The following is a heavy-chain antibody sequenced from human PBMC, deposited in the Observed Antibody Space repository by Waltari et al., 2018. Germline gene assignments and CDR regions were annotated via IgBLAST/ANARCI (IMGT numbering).Heavy chain of an antibody. CDR1: GFTFSSYR. Sequence: EVQVVESGGDLVHPGGSLRLSCVGSGFTFSSYRMTWVRQAPGKGLEWVANINPDGSEKEYVDSVKGRFTSSRDNARNSVYLQMNSRRAEDTAVYYCARLHAANYWGLGTLVTVSS. CDR2: INPDGSEK. V-gene: IGHV3-7*01. CDR3: ARLHAANY. J-gene: IGHJ4*02.